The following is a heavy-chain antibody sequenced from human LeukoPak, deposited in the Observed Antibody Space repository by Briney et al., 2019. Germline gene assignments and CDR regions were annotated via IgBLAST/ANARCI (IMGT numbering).Heavy chain of an antibody. CDR2: VSSSGENT. J-gene: IGHJ4*02. V-gene: IGHV3-23*01. Sequence: GGSLRLSCAASGFTFSSYGMHWVRQAPGKGLEWVSTVSSSGENTYYADSVKGRFTISRDNSKNTLYLQMNSLRAEDTAVYYCAKGAYYDLWGQGTLVTVSS. D-gene: IGHD3-22*01. CDR1: GFTFSSYG. CDR3: AKGAYYDL.